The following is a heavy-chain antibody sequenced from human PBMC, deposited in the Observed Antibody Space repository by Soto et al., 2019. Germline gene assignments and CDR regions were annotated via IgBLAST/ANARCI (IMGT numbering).Heavy chain of an antibody. CDR1: GFTFSNYG. Sequence: QAQLVESGGGVVQPGRSLRLSCAASGFTFSNYGMHWVRQAPGKGLEWVALIWFDGSNEDYTDSVKGRFTISRDNFKNTLYLQMNSLRAEDTAVYYCARPRTTVVTPLEAFEIWGQGTMVTVSS. J-gene: IGHJ3*02. CDR3: ARPRTTVVTPLEAFEI. V-gene: IGHV3-33*01. CDR2: IWFDGSNE. D-gene: IGHD4-17*01.